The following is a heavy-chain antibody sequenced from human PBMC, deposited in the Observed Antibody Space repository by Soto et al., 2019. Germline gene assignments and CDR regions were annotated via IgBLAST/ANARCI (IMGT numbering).Heavy chain of an antibody. CDR2: ISGSGGST. CDR1: GFTFSSYA. V-gene: IGHV3-23*01. J-gene: IGHJ4*02. Sequence: GALRLSCAASGFTFSSYAMSWVRQAPGKGLEWVSAISGSGGSTYYADSVKGRFTISRDNSKNTLYLQMNSLRAEDTAVYYCAKDGRYSYGLFDYWGQGTLVTVSS. D-gene: IGHD5-18*01. CDR3: AKDGRYSYGLFDY.